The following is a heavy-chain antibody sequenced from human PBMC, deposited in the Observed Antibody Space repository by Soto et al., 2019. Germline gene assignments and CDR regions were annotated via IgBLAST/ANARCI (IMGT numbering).Heavy chain of an antibody. CDR3: ASTPRTGTTYY. D-gene: IGHD1-7*01. CDR1: GFTFSSYA. V-gene: IGHV3-30-3*01. Sequence: PGGSLRLSCAASGFTFSSYAMHWVRQAPGKGLEWVAVISYDGSNKYYADSVKGRFTISRDNSKNTLYLQMNSLRAEDTAVYYCASTPRTGTTYYWGQGTLVTVSS. CDR2: ISYDGSNK. J-gene: IGHJ4*02.